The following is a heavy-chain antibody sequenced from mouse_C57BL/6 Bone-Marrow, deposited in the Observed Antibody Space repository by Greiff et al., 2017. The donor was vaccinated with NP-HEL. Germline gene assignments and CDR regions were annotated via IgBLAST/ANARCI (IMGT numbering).Heavy chain of an antibody. D-gene: IGHD1-1*01. J-gene: IGHJ4*01. CDR2: ISSGSSTI. CDR1: GFTFSDYG. CDR3: ARRVRFYAMDY. Sequence: EVKVEESGGGLVKPGGSLKLSCAASGFTFSDYGMHWVRQAPEKGLEWVAYISSGSSTIYYADTVKGRFTISRDNAKNTLFLQMTSLRSEDTAMYYCARRVRFYAMDYWGQGTSVTVSS. V-gene: IGHV5-17*01.